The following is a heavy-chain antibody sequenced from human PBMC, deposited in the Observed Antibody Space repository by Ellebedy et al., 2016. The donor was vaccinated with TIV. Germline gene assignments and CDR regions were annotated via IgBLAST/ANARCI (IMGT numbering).Heavy chain of an antibody. CDR2: IYNSVIT. CDR3: AAGWVPAAPLQP. CDR1: GGSISSNY. Sequence: MPSETLSLTCTVSGGSISSNYWDWIRPPPGKGLEWIGYIYNSVITNYNPSLKSRVTMSVDTSKRQLSLKLSSVTAADTAVYYCAAGWVPAAPLQPWGQGTLVTVSS. D-gene: IGHD2-2*01. J-gene: IGHJ5*02. V-gene: IGHV4-59*03.